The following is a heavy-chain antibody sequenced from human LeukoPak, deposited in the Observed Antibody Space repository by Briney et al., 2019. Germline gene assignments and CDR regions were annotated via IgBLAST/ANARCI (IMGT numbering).Heavy chain of an antibody. CDR3: ARHVSVAVTNFFAY. J-gene: IGHJ4*02. Sequence: SETLSLTGTVSGGSVSSSDSYWGWLRQPPGKGLERIGGVYYTGTTYSNPSLKSRATISVVTTKYQYPLRLGSVTAADPAVYYCARHVSVAVTNFFAYWGQGTLVTVSS. V-gene: IGHV4-39*01. CDR1: GGSVSSSDSY. D-gene: IGHD4-23*01. CDR2: VYYTGTT.